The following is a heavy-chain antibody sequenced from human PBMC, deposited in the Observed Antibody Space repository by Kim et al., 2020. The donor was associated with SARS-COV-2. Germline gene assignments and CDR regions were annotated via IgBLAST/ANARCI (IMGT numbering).Heavy chain of an antibody. CDR3: ARLRSNYDILTGYVFDY. D-gene: IGHD3-9*01. V-gene: IGHV4-39*01. CDR1: GGSISSSSYY. CDR2: IYYSGST. Sequence: SETLSLTCIVSGGSISSSSYYCGWIRQPPGKGLEWIGSIYYSGSTYYNPSLKSRVTISVDTSKNQFSLKLSSVTAADTAVYYCARLRSNYDILTGYVFDYWGQGTLVTVSS. J-gene: IGHJ4*02.